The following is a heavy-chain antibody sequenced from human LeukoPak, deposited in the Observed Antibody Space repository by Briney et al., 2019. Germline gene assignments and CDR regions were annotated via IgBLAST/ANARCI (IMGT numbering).Heavy chain of an antibody. D-gene: IGHD3-22*01. Sequence: GGSLRLSCAASGFTFSSYSMNWVRQAPGKGLEWASSISSSSSYIYYADSVKGRFTISRDNAKNSLYLQMNSLRAEDTAVYYCARDLRYYDSSGHEGYFDYRGQGTLVTVSS. CDR2: ISSSSSYI. CDR1: GFTFSSYS. V-gene: IGHV3-21*01. J-gene: IGHJ4*02. CDR3: ARDLRYYDSSGHEGYFDY.